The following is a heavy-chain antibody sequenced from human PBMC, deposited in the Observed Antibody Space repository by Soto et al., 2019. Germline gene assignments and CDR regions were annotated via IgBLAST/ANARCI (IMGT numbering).Heavy chain of an antibody. D-gene: IGHD6-6*01. V-gene: IGHV3-23*01. CDR1: GFTFSSYA. J-gene: IGHJ5*02. Sequence: PGGSLRLSCAASGFTFSSYAMSWVRQAPGKGLEWVSAISGSGGSTYYADSVKGRFTISRDNSKNTLYLQMNSLRAEDTAVYYCAKDLEIWSIAARQFPPQGQPWGQGTLVTVSS. CDR3: AKDLEIWSIAARQFPPQGQP. CDR2: ISGSGGST.